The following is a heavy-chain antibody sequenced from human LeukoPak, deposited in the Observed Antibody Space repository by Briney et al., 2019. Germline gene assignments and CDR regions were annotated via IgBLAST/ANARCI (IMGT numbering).Heavy chain of an antibody. J-gene: IGHJ4*02. CDR1: GGSISSYY. Sequence: SETLSPTCTASGGSISSYYWSWIRQPPGKGLGWIGYIYYSGSTNYNPSLKNRVTITIDTSTNTSSLKLSSVTAADTAVYYCARDMGYSSSWYLGYWGQGTLVTVSS. D-gene: IGHD6-13*01. CDR3: ARDMGYSSSWYLGY. V-gene: IGHV4-59*01. CDR2: IYYSGST.